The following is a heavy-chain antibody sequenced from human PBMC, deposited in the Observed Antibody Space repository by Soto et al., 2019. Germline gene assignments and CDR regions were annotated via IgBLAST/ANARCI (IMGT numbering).Heavy chain of an antibody. CDR1: GFTFGSYW. D-gene: IGHD6-19*01. J-gene: IGHJ3*02. CDR2: INSDGSST. CDR3: ARESSGWTFDI. Sequence: GGSHRLSSTASGFTFGSYWMHWVRQAPGKGLVWVSRINSDGSSTSYADSVKGRFTISRDNAKNTLYLQMNSLRAEDTAVYYCARESSGWTFDIWGQGTMVTVSS. V-gene: IGHV3-74*01.